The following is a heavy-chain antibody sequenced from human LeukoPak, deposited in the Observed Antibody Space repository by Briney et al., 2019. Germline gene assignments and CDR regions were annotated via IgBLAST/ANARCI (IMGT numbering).Heavy chain of an antibody. CDR2: IYTSGST. J-gene: IGHJ4*02. CDR1: GGSISSGSYY. CDR3: ARVESSSRVDY. V-gene: IGHV4-61*02. Sequence: SQTLSLTCTVSGGSISSGSYYWSWIRQPAGKGLEWIGRIYTSGSTNYNPSLKSRVTISVDTSKNQFSLKLSSVTAADTAVYYCARVESSSRVDYWGQGTLVTVSS. D-gene: IGHD6-6*01.